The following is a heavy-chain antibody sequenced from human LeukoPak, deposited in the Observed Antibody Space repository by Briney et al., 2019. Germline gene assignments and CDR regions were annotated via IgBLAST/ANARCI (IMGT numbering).Heavy chain of an antibody. V-gene: IGHV4-4*07. Sequence: SETLSLTCTVSGGSISSFYWSWIRQPAGKGLEWIGRVYTNGNANYNPSLKSRVTMSADTSKNHFSLRLTSVTAADTAVYYCARGSWCLVDYWGQGILVTVSS. D-gene: IGHD6-13*01. CDR1: GGSISSFY. CDR3: ARGSWCLVDY. J-gene: IGHJ4*02. CDR2: VYTNGNA.